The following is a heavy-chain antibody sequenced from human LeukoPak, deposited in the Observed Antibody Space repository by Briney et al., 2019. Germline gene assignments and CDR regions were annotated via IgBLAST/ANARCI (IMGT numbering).Heavy chain of an antibody. J-gene: IGHJ5*02. V-gene: IGHV4-34*01. CDR2: VSHTGDT. CDR3: ARNFDL. CDR1: SGSLNGHF. Sequence: SETLSLTCAVYSGSLNGHFWSWIRQPPGKGLEWIGEVSHTGDTNYNPSLKSRATVSVDTSKNQFSLKLTSVTAADTSVYYCARNFDLWGQGTLVTVSS.